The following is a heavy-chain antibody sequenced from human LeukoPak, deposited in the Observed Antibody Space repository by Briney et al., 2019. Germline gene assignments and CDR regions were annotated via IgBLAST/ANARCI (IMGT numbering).Heavy chain of an antibody. CDR3: ARVGDIVVVPAYNWFDP. CDR1: GGSFSGYY. V-gene: IGHV4-34*01. D-gene: IGHD2-2*01. CDR2: INHSGST. Sequence: PSETLSLTCAVYGGSFSGYYWSWIRQPPGKGLEWIGEINHSGSTNYNPSLKSRVTISVGTSKNQFSLKLSSVTAADTAVYYCARVGDIVVVPAYNWFDPWGQGTLVTVSS. J-gene: IGHJ5*02.